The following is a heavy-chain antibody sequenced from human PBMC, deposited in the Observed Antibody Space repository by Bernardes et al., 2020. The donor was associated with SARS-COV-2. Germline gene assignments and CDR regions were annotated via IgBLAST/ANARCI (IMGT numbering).Heavy chain of an antibody. CDR3: ARHWWAYYDLEEYYDFWSGYYGWFDP. J-gene: IGHJ5*02. V-gene: IGHV4-59*08. CDR2: IYYSGST. CDR1: GGSISSYY. Sequence: SETLSLTCTVSGGSISSYYWSWIRQPPGKGLEWIGYIYYSGSTNYNPSLKSRVTISVDTSKNQFSLKLSSVTAADTAVYYCARHWWAYYDLEEYYDFWSGYYGWFDPWGQGTLVTVSS. D-gene: IGHD3-3*01.